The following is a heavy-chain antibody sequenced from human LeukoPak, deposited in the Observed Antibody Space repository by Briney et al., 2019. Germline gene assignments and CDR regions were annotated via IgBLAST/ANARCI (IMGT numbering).Heavy chain of an antibody. CDR1: GGTFSSYA. V-gene: IGHV1-69*04. CDR2: IIPIFGIA. Sequence: ASVKVSCKASGGTFSSYAISWVRQAPGQGLEWMGRIIPIFGIANYALKFQGRVTITADKSTSTAYMELSSLRSEDTAVYYCARARDSSGSDYFDYWGQGTLVTVSS. D-gene: IGHD3-22*01. CDR3: ARARDSSGSDYFDY. J-gene: IGHJ4*02.